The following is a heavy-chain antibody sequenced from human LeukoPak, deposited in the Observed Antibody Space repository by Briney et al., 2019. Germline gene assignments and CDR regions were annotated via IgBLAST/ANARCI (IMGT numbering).Heavy chain of an antibody. J-gene: IGHJ4*02. CDR1: GGSISSYY. CDR3: ARQSPYCSSTSCYPWYFDY. D-gene: IGHD2-2*01. Sequence: PSETLSLTCTVSGGSISSYYWSWIRQPPGKGLEWIGYIYYSGSTNYNPSLKSRVTISVDTSKNQFSLKLSSVTAADTAVYYCARQSPYCSSTSCYPWYFDYWGQGTLVTVSS. CDR2: IYYSGST. V-gene: IGHV4-59*08.